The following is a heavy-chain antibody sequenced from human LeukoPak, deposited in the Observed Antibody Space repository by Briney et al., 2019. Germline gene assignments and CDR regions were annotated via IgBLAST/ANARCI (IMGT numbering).Heavy chain of an antibody. D-gene: IGHD6-13*01. CDR2: INNSGST. CDR3: ARGRPRYSSSWYPEYFQH. J-gene: IGHJ1*01. V-gene: IGHV4-34*01. CDR1: GGSFSGYY. Sequence: SETLSLTCAVYGGSFSGYYWSWIRQPPGKGLEWIGEINNSGSTNYNPSLKSRVTISVDTSKNQFSLKLSSVTAADTAVYYCARGRPRYSSSWYPEYFQHWGQGTLVTVSS.